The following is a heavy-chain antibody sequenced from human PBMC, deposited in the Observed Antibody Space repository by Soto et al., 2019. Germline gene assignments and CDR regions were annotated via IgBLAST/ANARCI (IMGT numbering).Heavy chain of an antibody. J-gene: IGHJ4*02. V-gene: IGHV1-69*13. D-gene: IGHD6-19*01. CDR3: ATIPSSGWHTFDY. CDR1: GGTFSSYA. CDR2: IIPIFGTA. Sequence: SMKVSCKASGGTFSSYAISWVRQAPGQGLEWMGGIIPIFGTANYAQKFQGRVTITADESTSTAYMELSSLRSEDTAVYYCATIPSSGWHTFDYWGQGTLVTVS.